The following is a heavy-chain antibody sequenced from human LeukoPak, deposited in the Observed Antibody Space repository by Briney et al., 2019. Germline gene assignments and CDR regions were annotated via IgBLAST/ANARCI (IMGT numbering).Heavy chain of an antibody. V-gene: IGHV1-18*01. D-gene: IGHD1-26*01. CDR3: ARDWANWWELLNLRYYYGMDV. CDR2: ISAYNGNT. J-gene: IGHJ6*02. CDR1: GYTFTSYG. Sequence: ASVTVSCKASGYTFTSYGISWVRQAPGQGLEWMGWISAYNGNTNYAQKLQGRVTMTTDTSTSTAYMELRSLRSDDTAVYYCARDWANWWELLNLRYYYGMDVWGQGTTVTVSS.